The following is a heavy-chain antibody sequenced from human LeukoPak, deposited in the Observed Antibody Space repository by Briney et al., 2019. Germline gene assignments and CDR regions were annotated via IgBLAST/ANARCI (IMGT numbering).Heavy chain of an antibody. Sequence: SETLSLTCTVSGGSISSGGYYWSWIRQHPGKGLEWIGYIYYSGSTYYNPSLKSRVTISVDTSKNQFSLKLSPVTAADTAVYYCARAPTAMALGNFDYWGQGTLVTVSS. V-gene: IGHV4-31*03. CDR1: GGSISSGGYY. CDR3: ARAPTAMALGNFDY. D-gene: IGHD5-18*01. J-gene: IGHJ4*02. CDR2: IYYSGST.